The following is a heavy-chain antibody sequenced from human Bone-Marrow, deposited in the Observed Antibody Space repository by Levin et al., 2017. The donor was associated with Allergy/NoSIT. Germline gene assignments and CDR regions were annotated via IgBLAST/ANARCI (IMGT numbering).Heavy chain of an antibody. D-gene: IGHD2-2*01. CDR3: ARDEGYCSSTTCPYDS. V-gene: IGHV3-7*01. J-gene: IGHJ4*02. CDR2: IRPDGSEK. Sequence: QPGGSLRLSCATSGFTFYNYWMSWVRQAPGKGLEWVANIRPDGSEKYYVDSVKGRFTISRDNAKNSLYLQMNSLRAEDAAVYFCARDEGYCSSTTCPYDSWGQGTLVTVSS. CDR1: GFTFYNYW.